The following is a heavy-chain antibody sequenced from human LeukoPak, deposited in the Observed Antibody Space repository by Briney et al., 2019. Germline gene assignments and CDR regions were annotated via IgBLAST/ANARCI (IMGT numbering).Heavy chain of an antibody. Sequence: GGSLRLSCAASGFTFDDYAMRWVRQAPGKGLEWVSGISWNSGSIGYADSVKGRFTISGDNAKNHLYLQMNSLRAEDMALYYCAKGGSGSYYHDYYYMDVWGKGTTVTVSS. CDR2: ISWNSGSI. CDR3: AKGGSGSYYHDYYYMDV. V-gene: IGHV3-9*03. J-gene: IGHJ6*03. CDR1: GFTFDDYA. D-gene: IGHD3-10*01.